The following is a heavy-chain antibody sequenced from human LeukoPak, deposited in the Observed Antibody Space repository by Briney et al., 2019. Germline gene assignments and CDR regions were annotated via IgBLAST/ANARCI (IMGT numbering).Heavy chain of an antibody. CDR1: GFTFSDYY. D-gene: IGHD2-15*01. J-gene: IGHJ5*02. Sequence: GGSLRLSCAASGFTFSDYYMSWIRQAPGKGLEWVSYITSGRTTYYTDSVKGRFTISRDNAKNSLYLQMNTLRAEDTAVYYCARDRGGYWFDPWGQGTLVTVSS. CDR3: ARDRGGYWFDP. CDR2: ITSGRTT. V-gene: IGHV3-11*04.